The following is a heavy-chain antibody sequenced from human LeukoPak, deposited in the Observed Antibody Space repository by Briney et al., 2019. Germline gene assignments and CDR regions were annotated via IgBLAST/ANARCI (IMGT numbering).Heavy chain of an antibody. CDR1: GGTFSSYA. V-gene: IGHV1-69*13. CDR3: ARAVFGYCSGGSCYHRRGYSYGTFDY. D-gene: IGHD2-15*01. J-gene: IGHJ4*02. CDR2: IIPIFGTA. Sequence: SVKVSCKASGGTFSSYAISWVRQAPGQGLEWMGGIIPIFGTANYAQKFQGRVTITADESTSTAYMELSSLRSEDTAVYYCARAVFGYCSGGSCYHRRGYSYGTFDYRGQGTLVTVSS.